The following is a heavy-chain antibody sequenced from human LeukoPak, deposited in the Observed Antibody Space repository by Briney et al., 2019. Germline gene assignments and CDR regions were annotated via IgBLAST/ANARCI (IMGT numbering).Heavy chain of an antibody. V-gene: IGHV3-23*01. CDR2: ISGSGAST. Sequence: GGSLRLSCAASGFTFSSYAMSWVRQAPGKGLEWVSVISGSGASTYYADSVKGRFTISRDKSKNTLYLQMNSLRAEDTAVYYCAKARSSGYYGLDYWGQGTLVTVSS. J-gene: IGHJ4*02. CDR3: AKARSSGYYGLDY. D-gene: IGHD3-22*01. CDR1: GFTFSSYA.